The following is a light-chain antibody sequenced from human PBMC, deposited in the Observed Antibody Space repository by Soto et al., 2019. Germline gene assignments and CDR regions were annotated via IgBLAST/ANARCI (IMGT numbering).Light chain of an antibody. CDR1: QGVTTN. J-gene: IGKJ5*01. CDR3: QQYNNWPFS. V-gene: IGKV3-15*01. Sequence: ELVMTQSPATLFESPGHRDILSCRAGQGVTTNFAWYQQKSGQSPRLLIYDVSHRATGVPARFSGTGSETDFTLTISGLQSEDSAVYFCQQYNNWPFSFGQGTRLEIK. CDR2: DVS.